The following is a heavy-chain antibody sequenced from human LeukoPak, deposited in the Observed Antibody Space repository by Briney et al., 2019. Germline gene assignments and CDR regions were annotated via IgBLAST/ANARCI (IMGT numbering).Heavy chain of an antibody. CDR3: AREGVRYYDFWSGRNWFDP. CDR2: IIPIFGTA. V-gene: IGHV1-69*13. J-gene: IGHJ5*02. CDR1: GGTFSSYA. Sequence: VASVKVSCKASGGTFSSYAISWVRQAPGQGLEWMGGIIPIFGTANYAQKFQGRVTITADESTSTAYMELSSLRSEDTAVYYCAREGVRYYDFWSGRNWFDPWGQGTLVTVSS. D-gene: IGHD3-3*01.